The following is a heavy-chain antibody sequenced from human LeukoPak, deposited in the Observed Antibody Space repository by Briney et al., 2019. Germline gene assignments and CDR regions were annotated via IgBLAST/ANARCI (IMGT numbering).Heavy chain of an antibody. Sequence: PGGSLRLSCAASGFTFSSYSMNWVRQTPGKGLEWVSSISSSSSYIYYADSVKGRFTISRDNAKNSLYLQMNSLRAEDTAVYYCARDQSYQQLVRYYYAMDVWGQGTTVTVSS. CDR3: ARDQSYQQLVRYYYAMDV. D-gene: IGHD6-13*01. CDR1: GFTFSSYS. J-gene: IGHJ6*02. V-gene: IGHV3-21*01. CDR2: ISSSSSYI.